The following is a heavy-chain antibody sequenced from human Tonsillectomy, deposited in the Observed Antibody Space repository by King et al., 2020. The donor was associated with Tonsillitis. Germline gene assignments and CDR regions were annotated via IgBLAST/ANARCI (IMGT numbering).Heavy chain of an antibody. J-gene: IGHJ3*01. D-gene: IGHD3-10*01. V-gene: IGHV4-30-4*01. CDR3: ASSYYLDAFDL. Sequence: VQLQESGPGLVKPSQTLSLTCTVSGGSISSGEYYWSWIRQPPGKGLEWIGYIYYSGSTYYNPSLKSRLTISVDTSKNQFSLKLSSVTAADTAVYYCASSYYLDAFDLWGQGTMVTVSS. CDR1: GGSISSGEYY. CDR2: IYYSGST.